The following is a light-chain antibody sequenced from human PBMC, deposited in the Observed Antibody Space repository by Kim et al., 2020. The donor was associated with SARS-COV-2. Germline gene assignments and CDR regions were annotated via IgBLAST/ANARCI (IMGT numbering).Light chain of an antibody. J-gene: IGKJ4*01. CDR2: GAS. Sequence: EIVMTQSPATLSVSPGERATLSCRASQSISSNLVWYQQKPGQAPRLLIYGASTRATGIPARFSGSGSGTEFTLTITSLQSEDFAIYYCQQYNDWLTFGGATKVDIK. CDR3: QQYNDWLT. CDR1: QSISSN. V-gene: IGKV3-15*01.